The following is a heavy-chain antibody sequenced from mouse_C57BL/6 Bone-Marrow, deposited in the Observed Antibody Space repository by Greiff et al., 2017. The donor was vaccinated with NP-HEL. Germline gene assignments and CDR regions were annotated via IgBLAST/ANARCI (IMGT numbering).Heavy chain of an antibody. CDR1: GFNIKDDY. D-gene: IGHD1-1*01. CDR3: TYFYEGD. CDR2: IDPENGDT. Sequence: EVQLQQSGAELVRPGASVKLSCTASGFNIKDDYMHWVKQRPEQGLEWIGWIDPENGDTEYASKFQGKATITADTSSTTAYLQLSSLTSEDTAVYYCTYFYEGDWGQGTSVTVSS. V-gene: IGHV14-4*01. J-gene: IGHJ4*01.